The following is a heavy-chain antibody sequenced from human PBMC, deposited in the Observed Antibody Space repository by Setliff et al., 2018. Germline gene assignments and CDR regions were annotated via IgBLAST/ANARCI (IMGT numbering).Heavy chain of an antibody. D-gene: IGHD6-13*01. J-gene: IGHJ4*02. V-gene: IGHV3-7*01. CDR1: GFTFSSYW. Sequence: GSLRLSCAASGFTFSSYWMSWVRQAPGKGLEWVANIKQDGSEKYYVDSVKGRFTISRGNAKSSLYLQMNSLRAEDTAVYYCARRGMSSSWFQGYFDYWGQGTLVTVSS. CDR3: ARRGMSSSWFQGYFDY. CDR2: IKQDGSEK.